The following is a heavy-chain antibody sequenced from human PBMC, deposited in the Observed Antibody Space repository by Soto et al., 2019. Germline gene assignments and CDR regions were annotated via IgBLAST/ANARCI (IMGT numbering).Heavy chain of an antibody. D-gene: IGHD3-3*01. CDR2: ISAYNGNT. J-gene: IGHJ4*02. Sequence: GASVKVSCKASGYTFTSYYMHWVRQAPGQGLEWMGWISAYNGNTNYAQKLQGRVTMTTDTSTSTAYMELRSLRSDDTAVYYCARASVLRFLEWLPSSPIFDYWGQGTLVTVSS. V-gene: IGHV1-18*04. CDR1: GYTFTSYY. CDR3: ARASVLRFLEWLPSSPIFDY.